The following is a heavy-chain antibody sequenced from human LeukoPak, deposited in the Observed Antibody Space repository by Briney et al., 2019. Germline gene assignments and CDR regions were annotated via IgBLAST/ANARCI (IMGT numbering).Heavy chain of an antibody. CDR2: INPSGVSA. Sequence: ASVKVSCKASGYTFTSYYMHCVRHAPGQGGEWRGVINPSGVSASYAQRFQGRVTMTRETSTSTVYMGRCSLRYEDTAVYYCARVGEGYCSGGSCPFDYWGQGTLVTVSS. CDR3: ARVGEGYCSGGSCPFDY. V-gene: IGHV1-46*01. D-gene: IGHD2-15*01. CDR1: GYTFTSYY. J-gene: IGHJ4*02.